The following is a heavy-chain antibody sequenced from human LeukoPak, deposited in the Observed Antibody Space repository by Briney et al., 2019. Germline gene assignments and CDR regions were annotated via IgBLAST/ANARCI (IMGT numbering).Heavy chain of an antibody. V-gene: IGHV3-74*01. D-gene: IGHD3-9*01. J-gene: IGHJ6*03. CDR2: INSDGSST. CDR3: AKSIFDYYMDV. CDR1: GFTFSSYW. Sequence: GGSLRLSCAASGFTFSSYWMHWVRQAPGKGLVWVSRINSDGSSTSYADSVKGRFTISRDNAKNSLYLQMNSLRAEDTAVYYCAKSIFDYYMDVWGKGTTVTISS.